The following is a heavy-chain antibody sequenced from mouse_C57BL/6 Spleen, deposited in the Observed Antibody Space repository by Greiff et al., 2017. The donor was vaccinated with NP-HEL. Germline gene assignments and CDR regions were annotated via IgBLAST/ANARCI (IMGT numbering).Heavy chain of an antibody. V-gene: IGHV14-4*01. J-gene: IGHJ3*01. CDR2: IDPENGDT. CDR3: TTFYYYGSSPSWFAY. CDR1: GFNIKDDY. Sequence: VQLQQSGAELVRPGASVKLSCTASGFNIKDDYMHWVKQRPEQGLEWIGWIDPENGDTEYASKFQGKAPITADTSSTTAYLQLSSLTSEDTAVYDCTTFYYYGSSPSWFAYGGQGTLVTVSA. D-gene: IGHD1-1*01.